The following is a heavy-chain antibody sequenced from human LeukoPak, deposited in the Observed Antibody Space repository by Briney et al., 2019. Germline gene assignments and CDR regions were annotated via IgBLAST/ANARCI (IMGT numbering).Heavy chain of an antibody. D-gene: IGHD1-7*01. CDR2: ISGGGST. CDR1: GFTVSDNY. CDR3: ARWGNYKVMDV. J-gene: IGHJ6*02. Sequence: GGSLRLSCAASGFTVSDNYTSWVRQAPGKGLEWVSAISGGGSTYYADSVKGRFTISRDNSKNTLSLEMNSLRAEDTAVYYCARWGNYKVMDVWGQGTTVTVSS. V-gene: IGHV3-53*01.